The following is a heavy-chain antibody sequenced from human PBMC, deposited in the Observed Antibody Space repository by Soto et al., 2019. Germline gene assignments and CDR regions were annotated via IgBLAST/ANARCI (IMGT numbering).Heavy chain of an antibody. D-gene: IGHD3-10*01. Sequence: GGSLRLSCAASGFTFSSYGMHWVRQAPGKGLEWVAVIWYDGSNKYYADSVKGRFTISRDNSKTTLYLQMNSLRAEDTAVYYCARAGSITMVRGVNYGMDVWGQGTTVTVSS. V-gene: IGHV3-33*01. CDR1: GFTFSSYG. CDR2: IWYDGSNK. J-gene: IGHJ6*02. CDR3: ARAGSITMVRGVNYGMDV.